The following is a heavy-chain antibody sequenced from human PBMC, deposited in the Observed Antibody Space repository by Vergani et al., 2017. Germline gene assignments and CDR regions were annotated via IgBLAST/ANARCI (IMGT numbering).Heavy chain of an antibody. CDR1: GYSFTSYW. CDR2: IYPGDSDT. CDR3: ARHVNDLWSGYYSLNWFDP. D-gene: IGHD3-3*01. J-gene: IGHJ5*02. Sequence: EVQLVQSGAEVKKPGESLKISCKCSGYSFTSYWIGWVRQMPGKGLEWMGIIYPGDSDTRYSPSFQGQVTISADKSISTASLQWSSLKASDTAMYYCARHVNDLWSGYYSLNWFDPWGQGTLVTVSS. V-gene: IGHV5-51*01.